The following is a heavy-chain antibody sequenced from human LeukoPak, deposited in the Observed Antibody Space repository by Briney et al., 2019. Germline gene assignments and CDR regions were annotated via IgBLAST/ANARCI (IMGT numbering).Heavy chain of an antibody. CDR1: GFTVSSNY. J-gene: IGHJ4*02. V-gene: IGHV3-21*01. CDR2: ITSSSSYI. Sequence: GGSLRLSCAASGFTVSSNYMNWVRQAPGKWLEWVSSITSSSSYIYYADSVKGRFTISRDNAKNSLCLQMNSLRAEDTAVYYCARHVVAVGFDYWGQGTLVTVSS. D-gene: IGHD3-22*01. CDR3: ARHVVAVGFDY.